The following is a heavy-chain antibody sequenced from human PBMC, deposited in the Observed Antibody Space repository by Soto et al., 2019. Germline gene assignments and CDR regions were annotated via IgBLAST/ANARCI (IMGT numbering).Heavy chain of an antibody. Sequence: HPGGSLRLSCAASGFTFSSYAMSWVRQAPGKGLEWVSAISGSGGSTYYADSVKGRFTISRDNSKNTLYLQMNSLRAEDTAVYYCAKDRYSSSWYSAAPDYWGQGTLVTVSS. CDR2: ISGSGGST. CDR1: GFTFSSYA. CDR3: AKDRYSSSWYSAAPDY. D-gene: IGHD6-13*01. J-gene: IGHJ4*02. V-gene: IGHV3-23*01.